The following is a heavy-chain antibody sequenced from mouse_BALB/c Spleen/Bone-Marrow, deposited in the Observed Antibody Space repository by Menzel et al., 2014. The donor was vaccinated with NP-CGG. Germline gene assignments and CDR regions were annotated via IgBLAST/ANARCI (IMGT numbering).Heavy chain of an antibody. CDR2: IHPNSGNT. D-gene: IGHD1-2*01. CDR1: GYTFTSSW. V-gene: IGHV1S130*01. J-gene: IGHJ1*01. CDR3: ARSTTATYFDV. Sequence: QVQLQQSGSVLVRPGASVKLSCMASGYTFTSSWMHWAKPRPGQGLEWIGEIHPNSGNTNYNEKFKGKATLTVDTSSSTAYVDLSSLTSEDSAVYYCARSTTATYFDVWGAGTTVTVSS.